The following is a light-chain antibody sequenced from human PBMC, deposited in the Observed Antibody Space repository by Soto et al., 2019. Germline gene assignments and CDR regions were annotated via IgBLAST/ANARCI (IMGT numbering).Light chain of an antibody. J-gene: IGLJ1*01. Sequence: QSVLTQPASVSGSPGQSITISCTGTSSDVGGYNYVSWYQQHPGKAPKLMIYDVSNRPSGVXXRFSGSKSGNTASLTISGLQAEDEADYYCSSYTSSSTLLYVFGTGTKLTVL. V-gene: IGLV2-14*01. CDR1: SSDVGGYNY. CDR2: DVS. CDR3: SSYTSSSTLLYV.